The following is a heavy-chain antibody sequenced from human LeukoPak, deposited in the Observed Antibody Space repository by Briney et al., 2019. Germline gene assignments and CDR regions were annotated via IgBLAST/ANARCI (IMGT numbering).Heavy chain of an antibody. J-gene: IGHJ4*02. V-gene: IGHV3-43*01. D-gene: IGHD1-26*01. CDR3: ANWESY. CDR2: ISWDGGST. CDR1: GFTFDDYT. Sequence: GGSLRLSCAASGFTFDDYTMHWVRQAPGKGLEWVSLISWDGGSTYYADSVKGRFTISRDNSKNTLYLQMNSLRAEDTAVYYCANWESYWGQGTLVTVSS.